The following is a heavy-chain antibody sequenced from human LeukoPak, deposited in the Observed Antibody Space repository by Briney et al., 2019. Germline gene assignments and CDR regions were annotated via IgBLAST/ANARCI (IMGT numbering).Heavy chain of an antibody. CDR1: GGSFSNHY. J-gene: IGHJ5*02. V-gene: IGHV4-34*01. CDR2: IYHSGST. D-gene: IGHD1-26*01. Sequence: SETLSLTCAVYGGSFSNHYWSWIRQPPGKGLEWIGEIYHSGSTNYNPSLKSRVTISVDTSKNQFSLKLTSVTAADTAVFYCATLVRSGSYYWRWFDPWGQGTLVTVSS. CDR3: ATLVRSGSYYWRWFDP.